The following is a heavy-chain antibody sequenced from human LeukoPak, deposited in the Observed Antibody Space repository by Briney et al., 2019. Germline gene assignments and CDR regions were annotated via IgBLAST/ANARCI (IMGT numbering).Heavy chain of an antibody. Sequence: GGSLRLSCEASGFTFNTCAMSWVRQAAGKGLEWVSPICTSGSGTYYADCVKGRLTISRDNCRNLLYLQMNRWRADDTAVCYCVKGVFGVTRAFAYWGQGTLVTVSS. CDR1: GFTFNTCA. J-gene: IGHJ4*02. CDR2: ICTSGSGT. V-gene: IGHV3-23*05. CDR3: VKGVFGVTRAFAY. D-gene: IGHD3-3*01.